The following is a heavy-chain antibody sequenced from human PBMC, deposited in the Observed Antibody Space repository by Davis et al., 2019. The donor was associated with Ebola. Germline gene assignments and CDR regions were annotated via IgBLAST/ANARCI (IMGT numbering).Heavy chain of an antibody. V-gene: IGHV3-13*01. Sequence: GESLKISCAASGFSFSTYDMHWVRQATGKGLEWVSAIGTAGDTYYPGSVKGRFTISRDNSKNTLYLQMNSLRADDSAVYFCAKSPTGIVLVMKYFHHWGQGTLVSVSS. J-gene: IGHJ1*01. D-gene: IGHD3-22*01. CDR2: IGTAGDT. CDR3: AKSPTGIVLVMKYFHH. CDR1: GFSFSTYD.